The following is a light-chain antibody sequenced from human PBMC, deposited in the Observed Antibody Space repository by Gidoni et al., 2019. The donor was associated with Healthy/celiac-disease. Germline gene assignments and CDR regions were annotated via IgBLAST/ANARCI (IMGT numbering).Light chain of an antibody. CDR1: SHRSSY. V-gene: IGLV3-19*01. J-gene: IGLJ2*01. Sequence: SSELTPDPAVSVALGQKVRITCQGDSHRSSYASWYQQKPGQAPVLVIYGKNNRPSGIPDRFSGSSSGNTASLTITGAQAEEEADYYCNSRDSSGVVFGGGTKLTVL. CDR2: GKN. CDR3: NSRDSSGVV.